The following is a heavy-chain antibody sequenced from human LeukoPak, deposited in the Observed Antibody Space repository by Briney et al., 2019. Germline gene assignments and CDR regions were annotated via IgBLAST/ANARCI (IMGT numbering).Heavy chain of an antibody. J-gene: IGHJ4*02. Sequence: GASVKVSCKASGYTFTSYGISWVRQAPGQGLEWMGWISVYNGNTNYAQKLQGRVTMTTDTSTSTAYMELRSLRSDDTAVYYCAKGHLFANYDFWSGYPYYFDYWGQGTLVTVSS. CDR1: GYTFTSYG. CDR2: ISVYNGNT. D-gene: IGHD3-3*01. V-gene: IGHV1-18*01. CDR3: AKGHLFANYDFWSGYPYYFDY.